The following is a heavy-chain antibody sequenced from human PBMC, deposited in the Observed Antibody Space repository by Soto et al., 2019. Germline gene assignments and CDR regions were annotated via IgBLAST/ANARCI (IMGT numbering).Heavy chain of an antibody. CDR2: IIPIFGTA. Sequence: QVQLVQSGAEVKKPGSSVKVSCKASGGTFGSYAISWVRQAPGQGLEWMGGIIPIFGTANYAQKFQGRVTITADESTSTAYMELSSLRSEDTAVYYCARVFGYYYGSASELFEGSYYGMDVWGQGTTVTVSS. V-gene: IGHV1-69*12. J-gene: IGHJ6*02. CDR1: GGTFGSYA. CDR3: ARVFGYYYGSASELFEGSYYGMDV. D-gene: IGHD3-10*01.